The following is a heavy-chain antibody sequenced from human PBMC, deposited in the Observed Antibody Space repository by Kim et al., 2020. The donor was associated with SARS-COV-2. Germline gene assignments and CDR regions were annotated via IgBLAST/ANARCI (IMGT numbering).Heavy chain of an antibody. Sequence: ASVKVSCKASGYTFTSYAMHWVRQAPGQRLEWMGWINAGNGNTKYSQKFQGRVTITRDTSASTAYMELSSLRSEDTAVYYCARVRGYSYGYPFDYWGQGTLVTVSS. D-gene: IGHD5-18*01. CDR2: INAGNGNT. J-gene: IGHJ4*02. V-gene: IGHV1-3*01. CDR1: GYTFTSYA. CDR3: ARVRGYSYGYPFDY.